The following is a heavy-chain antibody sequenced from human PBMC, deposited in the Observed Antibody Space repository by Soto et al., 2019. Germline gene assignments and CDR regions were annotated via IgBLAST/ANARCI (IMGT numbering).Heavy chain of an antibody. D-gene: IGHD2-21*01. J-gene: IGHJ4*02. CDR3: ERDDHTYGVY. Sequence: PGESLKISCAASGFSFRDYFMSWLRQAPGKGLEWVSYIGPYGNSIYYADSVKGRFTISRDDATKSLHLHMNSLRTDDTAVYYCERDDHTYGVYWGQGTPVTVSS. CDR2: IGPYGNSI. V-gene: IGHV3-11*01. CDR1: GFSFRDYF.